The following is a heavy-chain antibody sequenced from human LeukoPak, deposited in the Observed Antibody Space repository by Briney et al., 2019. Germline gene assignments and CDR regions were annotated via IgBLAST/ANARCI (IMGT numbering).Heavy chain of an antibody. CDR3: ARDTDELASARYYGMDV. D-gene: IGHD6-13*01. Sequence: GGSLRLSCAASGFTFSSYGMHWVRQAPGKGLEWVAVIWYDGSNKYYADSVKGRFTISRDNSKNTLYLQMNSLRAEDTAVYYCARDTDELASARYYGMDVWRQGTTVTVS. V-gene: IGHV3-33*01. CDR1: GFTFSSYG. J-gene: IGHJ6*02. CDR2: IWYDGSNK.